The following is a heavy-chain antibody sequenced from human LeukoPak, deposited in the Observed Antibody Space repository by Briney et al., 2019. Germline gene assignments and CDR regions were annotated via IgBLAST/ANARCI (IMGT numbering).Heavy chain of an antibody. CDR1: GGSISSSSYY. D-gene: IGHD1-26*01. CDR3: ARPVGATNYYHYMDV. CDR2: IYYSGST. Sequence: SETLSLTCTVSGGSISSSSYYWGWMRQPPGKGLEWIGSIYYSGSTYYNPSLKSRVTISLEASKNQFSLKLSSVTAADTAVYYCARPVGATNYYHYMDVWGKGTTVTVSS. J-gene: IGHJ6*03. V-gene: IGHV4-39*01.